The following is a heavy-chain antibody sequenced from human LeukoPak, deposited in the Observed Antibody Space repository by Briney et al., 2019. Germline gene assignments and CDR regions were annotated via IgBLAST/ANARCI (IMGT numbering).Heavy chain of an antibody. CDR2: IYTSGST. CDR3: ARGSGTLDAFDI. Sequence: SQTLSLTCTVSGGPISSGSYYWSWIRQPAGKGLEWIGRIYTSGSTNYNPSLKSRVTISVDTSKNQFSLRLSSVTAADTALYYCARGSGTLDAFDICGQGTMVTVSS. V-gene: IGHV4-61*02. D-gene: IGHD1-1*01. J-gene: IGHJ3*02. CDR1: GGPISSGSYY.